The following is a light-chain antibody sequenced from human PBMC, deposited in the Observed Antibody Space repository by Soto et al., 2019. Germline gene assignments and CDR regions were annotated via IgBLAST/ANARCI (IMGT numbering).Light chain of an antibody. Sequence: DIQMTQSPSSLSASVGDRVTITCQASQDISNYLNWYQQKPGKAPKLLIYAASSLRSGVPSRFSGSGSGTDFTLTISCLQPEDFAAYYCQQSYNNNLTFGGGTKVDIK. CDR3: QQSYNNNLT. V-gene: IGKV1-39*01. CDR1: QDISNY. CDR2: AAS. J-gene: IGKJ4*01.